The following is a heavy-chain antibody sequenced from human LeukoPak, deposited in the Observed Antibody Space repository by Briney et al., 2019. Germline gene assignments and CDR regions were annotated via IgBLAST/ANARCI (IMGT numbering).Heavy chain of an antibody. CDR2: ISSSSSYI. J-gene: IGHJ4*02. V-gene: IGHV3-21*01. Sequence: GGSLRLSCAASGFPFSSYSMNWVRPAPGKGLEWVSSISSSSSYIYYADSVKGRFTISRDNAKNSLYLQMNSLRAEDTAVYYCARDGGQSSGYWGQGTLVTVSS. CDR1: GFPFSSYS. CDR3: ARDGGQSSGY. D-gene: IGHD6-19*01.